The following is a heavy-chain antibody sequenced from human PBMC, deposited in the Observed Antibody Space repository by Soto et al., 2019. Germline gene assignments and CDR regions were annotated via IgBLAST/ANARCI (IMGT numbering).Heavy chain of an antibody. V-gene: IGHV1-3*01. D-gene: IGHD3-3*01. Sequence: QVQLVQSGAEVKKPGASVKVSCKASGYTFTSYAMHWVRQAPGQRLEWMGWINAGNGNTKYSQKFQGRVTITRDTSASTAYMELSSLRSEDTAVYYCARDFSILEWLFRYGMDVWGQGTTVTVSS. J-gene: IGHJ6*02. CDR2: INAGNGNT. CDR3: ARDFSILEWLFRYGMDV. CDR1: GYTFTSYA.